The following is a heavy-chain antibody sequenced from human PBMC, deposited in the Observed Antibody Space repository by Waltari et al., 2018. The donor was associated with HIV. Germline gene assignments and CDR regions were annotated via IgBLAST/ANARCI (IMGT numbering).Heavy chain of an antibody. CDR1: GYPPGDFA. D-gene: IGHD2-15*01. CDR3: VTLYNESPLYSNF. CDR2: FDPKNGKP. V-gene: IGHV1-24*01. Sequence: QLIQSKSALKRPGASVTISCPVPGYPPGDFAMQWVRQGRGKRLEWMGGFDPKNGKPVYSQRFWGRVSLAEDTSEDTAFLELNRLTSDDTAVYYCVTLYNESPLYSNFWGQGTLVTV. J-gene: IGHJ1*01.